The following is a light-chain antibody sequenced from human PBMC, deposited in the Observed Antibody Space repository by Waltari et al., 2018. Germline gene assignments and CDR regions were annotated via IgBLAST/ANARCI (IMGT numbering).Light chain of an antibody. J-gene: IGKJ1*01. CDR1: QGVGKY. Sequence: EIVLTQSPSTLSLSPGERATLSCRASQGVGKYLAGYQQRPGQAPRLLLYHASIRAIGIPDRFSGSGSGTDFSLTISRLEPEDFAVYYCQKYDFLPATFGQGTTVEIK. V-gene: IGKV3-20*01. CDR3: QKYDFLPAT. CDR2: HAS.